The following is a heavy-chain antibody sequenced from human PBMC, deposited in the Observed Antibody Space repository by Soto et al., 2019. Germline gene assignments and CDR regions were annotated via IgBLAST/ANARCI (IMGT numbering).Heavy chain of an antibody. V-gene: IGHV4-39*01. D-gene: IGHD6-13*01. J-gene: IGHJ5*02. Sequence: QLQLQESGPGLVKPSETLSLTCTVSGGSISSSSYYWGWIRQPPGKGLEWIGRIYYSGSTYYNPSLKSRATXSXDXXTTQISLRLSFVTAADTAVYYCARPQSHSSSYVDPWGQGTLVTVSS. CDR2: IYYSGST. CDR1: GGSISSSSYY. CDR3: ARPQSHSSSYVDP.